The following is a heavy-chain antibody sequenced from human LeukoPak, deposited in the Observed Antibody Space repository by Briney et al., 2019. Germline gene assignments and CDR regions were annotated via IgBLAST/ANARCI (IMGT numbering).Heavy chain of an antibody. Sequence: GESLKISCKGSGYSFTSYWIGWVRQMPGKDLEWMGIIYPGDSDTRYSPSFQSQLTISADKSLSNAYFLWSSLMASDTATYYCARLLTGTSSDYWGQGTLVTVSS. J-gene: IGHJ4*02. V-gene: IGHV5-51*01. CDR3: ARLLTGTSSDY. CDR2: IYPGDSDT. D-gene: IGHD1-20*01. CDR1: GYSFTSYW.